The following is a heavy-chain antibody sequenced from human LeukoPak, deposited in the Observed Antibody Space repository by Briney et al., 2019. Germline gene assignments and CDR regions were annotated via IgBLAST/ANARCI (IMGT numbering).Heavy chain of an antibody. CDR2: IYFGVSI. CDR3: AKRAYSGSYYYFDH. D-gene: IGHD1-26*01. J-gene: IGHJ4*02. CDR1: VGSVNGHY. V-gene: IGHV4-59*02. Sequence: SETLSLTCSVSVGSVNGHYWSWIRQPPGKGLEWIGYIYFGVSINYNPSLRGGLTISVDPSKSQFSLTLNSVTAADTAVYYCAKRAYSGSYYYFDHWGQGILVTVSS.